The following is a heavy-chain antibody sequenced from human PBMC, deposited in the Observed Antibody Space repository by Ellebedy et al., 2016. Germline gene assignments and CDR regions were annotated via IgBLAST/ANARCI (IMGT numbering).Heavy chain of an antibody. Sequence: ASVKVSCKASGYTFTDYYMHWVRQAPGQGLEWMGWINPNSGGTNYAQKFQGWVTMTTDTSTSTAYMELRSLRSDDTAVYYCARGSGSQTPFDYWGQGTLVTVSS. V-gene: IGHV1-2*04. CDR3: ARGSGSQTPFDY. J-gene: IGHJ4*02. D-gene: IGHD1-26*01. CDR1: GYTFTDYY. CDR2: INPNSGGT.